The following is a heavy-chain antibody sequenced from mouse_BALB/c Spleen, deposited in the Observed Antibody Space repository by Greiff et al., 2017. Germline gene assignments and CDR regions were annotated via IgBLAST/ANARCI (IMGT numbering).Heavy chain of an antibody. CDR3: ARFPLFAY. V-gene: IGHV3-2*02. CDR2: ISYSGST. CDR1: GYSITSDYA. J-gene: IGHJ3*01. Sequence: EVQLQESGPGLVKPSQSLSLTCTVTGYSITSDYAWNWIRQFPGNKLEWMGYISYSGSTSYNPSLKSRISITRDTSKNQFFLQLNSVTTEDTATYYCARFPLFAYWGQGTLVTVSA.